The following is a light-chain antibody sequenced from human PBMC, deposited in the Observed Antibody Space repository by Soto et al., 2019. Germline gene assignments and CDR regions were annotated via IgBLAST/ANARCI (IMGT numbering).Light chain of an antibody. CDR3: AAWDDSLNFPYV. CDR2: DSN. CDR1: SSNIGSNT. Sequence: QSVLTQPPSASGTPGQRVTISCSGSSSNIGSNTVHWYQQLAGAAPKLLIYDSNQRPSGVPDRFSGSQSGTSASLAISGLQSEDEADYYCAAWDDSLNFPYVFGTGTKVTVL. J-gene: IGLJ1*01. V-gene: IGLV1-44*01.